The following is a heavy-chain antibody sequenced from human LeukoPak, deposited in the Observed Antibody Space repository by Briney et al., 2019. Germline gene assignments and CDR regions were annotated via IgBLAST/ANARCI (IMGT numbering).Heavy chain of an antibody. CDR1: GYSMSSGYY. CDR3: ARVFSAAGPDY. Sequence: SETLSLTCTVSGYSMSSGYYWGWIRQPPERGLEWIGSMYHTGSTYYNPSLKSRVTISVDTSKNQFSLKLSSVTAADTAVYYCARVFSAAGPDYWGQGTLVTVSS. V-gene: IGHV4-38-2*02. CDR2: MYHTGST. J-gene: IGHJ4*02. D-gene: IGHD6-19*01.